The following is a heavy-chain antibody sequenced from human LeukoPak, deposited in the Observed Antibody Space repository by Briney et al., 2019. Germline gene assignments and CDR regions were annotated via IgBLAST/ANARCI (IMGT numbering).Heavy chain of an antibody. V-gene: IGHV1-8*03. CDR3: ARGLPLGYCTYGVCYPPKHFDF. CDR2: VNSKSGNT. J-gene: IGHJ4*02. D-gene: IGHD2-8*01. CDR1: GYTFTNYD. Sequence: GASVKVSCKASGYTFTNYDINWVRQAPGQGLEWMGWVNSKSGNTGYKQKSQARVTITRDTSMTTAYMELSSLTSDDTAVYFCARGLPLGYCTYGVCYPPKHFDFWGQGTLVTVSS.